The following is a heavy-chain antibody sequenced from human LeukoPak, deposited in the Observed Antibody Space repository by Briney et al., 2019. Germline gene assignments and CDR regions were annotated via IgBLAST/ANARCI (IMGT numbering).Heavy chain of an antibody. CDR3: ARGDYVWGSYRYNQKNAIDY. V-gene: IGHV3-30-3*01. CDR2: ISYDGSNK. D-gene: IGHD3-16*02. J-gene: IGHJ4*02. Sequence: PGRSLRLSCAASGFTFSSYAMHWVRQAPGKGLEWVAVISYDGSNKYYADSVKGRFTISRDNAKNSLYLQMNSLRAEDTAVYYCARGDYVWGSYRYNQKNAIDYWGQGTLVTVSS. CDR1: GFTFSSYA.